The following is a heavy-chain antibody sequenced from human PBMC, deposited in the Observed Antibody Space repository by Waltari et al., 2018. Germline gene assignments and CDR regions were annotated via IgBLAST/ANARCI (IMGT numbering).Heavy chain of an antibody. CDR1: GFTFSSYW. D-gene: IGHD3-22*01. CDR3: ARDLPYYDDSSSEAFDI. CDR2: IKQDGSGE. Sequence: EVQLVESGGGLVQPGGSLRLSCAASGFTFSSYWMSWVRQAPGKGLEWVANIKQDGSGEYYGDSWKGRFTIARDNGKNSLCRQMNGLRAEDTAVYYCARDLPYYDDSSSEAFDIWGQGTMVTVSS. V-gene: IGHV3-7*01. J-gene: IGHJ3*02.